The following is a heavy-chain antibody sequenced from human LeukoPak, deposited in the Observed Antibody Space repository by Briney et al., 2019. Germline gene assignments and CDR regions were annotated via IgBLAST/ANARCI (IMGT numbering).Heavy chain of an antibody. D-gene: IGHD4/OR15-4a*01. Sequence: SETLSLTCAVYGGSFSGYFWSWIRQPPGKGLEWIGAIDHRGSTHHNPSLKSRVTISVDTSKNQFSLKLSSVTAADTAVYYCAALNPTPRAFDIWDQGTLVIVSS. V-gene: IGHV4-34*01. CDR3: AALNPTPRAFDI. J-gene: IGHJ3*02. CDR2: IDHRGST. CDR1: GGSFSGYF.